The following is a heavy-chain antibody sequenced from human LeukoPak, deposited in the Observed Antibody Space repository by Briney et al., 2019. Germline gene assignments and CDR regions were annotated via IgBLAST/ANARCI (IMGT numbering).Heavy chain of an antibody. D-gene: IGHD5-18*01. CDR2: IKKDGSEK. Sequence: AGGSLRLSCVVSGFTFSTYWMSWVRQAPGKGLEWVANIKKDGSEKYYVDSVKGRFTISRDNAKNSVYLQMNSLRVEDTAVYYCARDQGGGYSYGWQSFDYWGQGTLVTVSS. V-gene: IGHV3-7*01. CDR3: ARDQGGGYSYGWQSFDY. CDR1: GFTFSTYW. J-gene: IGHJ4*02.